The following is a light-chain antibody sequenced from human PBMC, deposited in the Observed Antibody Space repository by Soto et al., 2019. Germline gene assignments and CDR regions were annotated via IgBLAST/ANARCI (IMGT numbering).Light chain of an antibody. V-gene: IGKV1-5*01. CDR1: QSISGW. CDR3: QHYNSYSEA. CDR2: DVS. Sequence: DIQMTQSPCTLSASVGDRVTITCRASQSISGWLAWYQQKPGKAPKLLIYDVSSLESGVPSRFSGSGSGTEFTLTISSLQPDDFATYYCQHYNSYSEAFGQGTRLEIK. J-gene: IGKJ5*01.